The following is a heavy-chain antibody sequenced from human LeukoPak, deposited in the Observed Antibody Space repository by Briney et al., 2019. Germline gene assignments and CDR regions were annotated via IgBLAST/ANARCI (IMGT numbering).Heavy chain of an antibody. D-gene: IGHD3-3*01. CDR1: GGSFSGYY. J-gene: IGHJ5*02. V-gene: IGHV4-34*01. CDR2: INHSGST. Sequence: PSETLSLTCAVYGGSFSGYYWSWIRQPPGKGLEWIGEINHSGSTNYNPSLKSRVTISVDTSKNQFSLKLSSVTAADTAVYYCARGRKTFTIFGVVTPPLWFDPWGQGTLVTVSS. CDR3: ARGRKTFTIFGVVTPPLWFDP.